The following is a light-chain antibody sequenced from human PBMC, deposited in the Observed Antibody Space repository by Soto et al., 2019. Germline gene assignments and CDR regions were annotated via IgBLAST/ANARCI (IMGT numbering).Light chain of an antibody. CDR1: QSVGSN. CDR3: QQYNNWPPVT. CDR2: RAS. V-gene: IGKV3-15*01. Sequence: DIVMTQSPATLSASPGERATLSCRASQSVGSNLAWYQQKPGQAPGPLIHRASPRATGIPARFSGSGSGTEFTLTICSLQSEDFAVYYCQQYNNWPPVTFGQGP. J-gene: IGKJ1*01.